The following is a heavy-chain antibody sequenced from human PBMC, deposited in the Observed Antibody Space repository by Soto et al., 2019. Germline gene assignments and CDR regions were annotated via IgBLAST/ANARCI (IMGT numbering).Heavy chain of an antibody. D-gene: IGHD3-16*01. V-gene: IGHV1-69*06. J-gene: IGHJ6*02. CDR3: ARDSAGGTRGHYYYYYGMDV. CDR1: GGTFSSYA. CDR2: IIPIFGTA. Sequence: GASVKVSCKASGGTFSSYAISWVRQAPGQGLEWMGGIIPIFGTANYAQKFQGRVTITADKSTSTAYMELSSLRSEDTAAYYCARDSAGGTRGHYYYYYGMDVWGQGTTVTVSS.